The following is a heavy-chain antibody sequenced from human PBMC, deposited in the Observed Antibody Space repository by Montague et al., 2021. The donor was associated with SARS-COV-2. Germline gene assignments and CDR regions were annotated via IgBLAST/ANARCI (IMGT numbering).Heavy chain of an antibody. CDR3: ARNAYNHYGLDV. J-gene: IGHJ6*02. CDR1: GGSLSTYY. CDR2: IDDSGTT. Sequence: SETLPLTCSVSGGSLSTYYWSWTRQPPGKGLEWIGYIDDSGTTRYNPSLGSRATISLDLSKNQFSLDLNSVTAADTAVYYCARNAYNHYGLDVWGQGTTVTVSS. V-gene: IGHV4-59*08.